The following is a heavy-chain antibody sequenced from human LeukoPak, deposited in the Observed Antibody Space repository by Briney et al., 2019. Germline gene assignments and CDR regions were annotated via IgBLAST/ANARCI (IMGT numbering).Heavy chain of an antibody. CDR1: GFTFSSYG. Sequence: GRSLRLSCAASGFTFSSYGMHWVRQAPGKGLEWVAVIWYDGSNKYYADSVKGRFTISRDNSKNTLYLQMNSLRAEDTAVYYCARADSSGYPLDYWGQGTLVTVSS. J-gene: IGHJ4*02. CDR3: ARADSSGYPLDY. V-gene: IGHV3-33*01. CDR2: IWYDGSNK. D-gene: IGHD3-22*01.